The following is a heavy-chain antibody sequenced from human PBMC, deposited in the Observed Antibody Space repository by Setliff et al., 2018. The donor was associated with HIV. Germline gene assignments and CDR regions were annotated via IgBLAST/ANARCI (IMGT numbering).Heavy chain of an antibody. CDR1: GYNFTDYD. CDR3: ARGTAPRLASVLEFLGWLFPNWFDP. V-gene: IGHV1-8*02. Sequence: ASVKVSCKASGYNFTDYDINWVRQATGQGLEWMGWMNPNNGNTGYAEKFQGRVTMTRDTSISTAYMELSSLRSDDTAVYYCARGTAPRLASVLEFLGWLFPNWFDPWGQGTLVTVSS. J-gene: IGHJ5*02. CDR2: MNPNNGNT. D-gene: IGHD3-3*02.